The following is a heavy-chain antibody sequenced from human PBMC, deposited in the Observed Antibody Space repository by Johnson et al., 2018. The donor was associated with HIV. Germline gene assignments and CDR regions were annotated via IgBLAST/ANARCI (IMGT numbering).Heavy chain of an antibody. D-gene: IGHD3-22*01. V-gene: IGHV3-23*04. Sequence: VQLVESAGGVIKPGGSLSISCSATGFTFSSYAMSWVRQAPGKGLEWVSAISGSGGTTYYADSVKGRFTISRDNAKNSLYLQMNSLRVEDTALYYCARATYYYDPSGYLTRPRAFDVWGHGTMVTVSS. CDR1: GFTFSSYA. CDR3: ARATYYYDPSGYLTRPRAFDV. CDR2: ISGSGGTT. J-gene: IGHJ3*01.